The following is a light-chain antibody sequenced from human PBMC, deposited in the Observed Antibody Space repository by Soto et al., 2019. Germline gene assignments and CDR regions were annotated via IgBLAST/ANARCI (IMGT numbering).Light chain of an antibody. V-gene: IGKV3-20*01. CDR3: QQYGSSEIT. Sequence: EIVFAHSPVTLSFSPVDRATLSCRASQSFSTVYLGWYQQKPGQAPRLLIYGASNRATGIPDRFSGSGSGSDFTLTISRLEPEDFAVYYCQQYGSSEITFGQGTRLEIK. CDR1: QSFSTVY. CDR2: GAS. J-gene: IGKJ5*01.